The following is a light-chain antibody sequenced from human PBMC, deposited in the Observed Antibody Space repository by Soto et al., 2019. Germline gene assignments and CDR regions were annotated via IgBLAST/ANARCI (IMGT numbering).Light chain of an antibody. CDR2: DAS. CDR3: QQRSNWPWT. Sequence: EIVLTQSPATLSLSPGERATLSCRASQSVSNFLAWYQQKPGQAPRLLISDASIRATGVPGRFSGSGSGTDFRLTIRSLPPQDPAVYYWQQRSNWPWTCGQATKVEVK. V-gene: IGKV3-11*01. CDR1: QSVSNF. J-gene: IGKJ1*01.